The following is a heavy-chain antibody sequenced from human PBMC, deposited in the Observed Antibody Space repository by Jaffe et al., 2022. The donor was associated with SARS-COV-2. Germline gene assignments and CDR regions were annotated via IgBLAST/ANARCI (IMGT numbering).Heavy chain of an antibody. CDR1: GFTFSSYS. CDR2: ISSSSSYI. V-gene: IGHV3-21*01. D-gene: IGHD3-10*01. CDR3: ARNPLHLYGSGISYGMDV. Sequence: EVQLVESGGGLVKPGGSLRLSCAASGFTFSSYSMNWVRQAPGKGLEWVSSISSSSSYIYYADSVKGRFTISRDNAKNSLYLQMNSLRAEDTAVYYCARNPLHLYGSGISYGMDVWGQGTTVTVSS. J-gene: IGHJ6*02.